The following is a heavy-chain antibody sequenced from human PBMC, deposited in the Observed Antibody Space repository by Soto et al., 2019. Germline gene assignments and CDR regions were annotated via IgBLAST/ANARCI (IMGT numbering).Heavy chain of an antibody. CDR1: GFTFSDFL. CDR3: ARDEFSYGFSNFDY. D-gene: IGHD3-3*01. V-gene: IGHV3-74*01. Sequence: EVQLVESGGGLVRPGGSLRLSCAASGFTFSDFLMHWVRQTPGKGLSWVARINSDGSVINYADSVKGRFTISRDNARNTLFLQMYSLGAEDTAVYWCARDEFSYGFSNFDYWGQGALVTVSS. J-gene: IGHJ4*02. CDR2: INSDGSVI.